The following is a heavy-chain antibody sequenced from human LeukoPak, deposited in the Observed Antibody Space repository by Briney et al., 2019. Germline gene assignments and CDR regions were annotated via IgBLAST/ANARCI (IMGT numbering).Heavy chain of an antibody. CDR3: AREEIRSWFDP. CDR1: GGAITNYY. Sequence: SETLSLTCGVSGGAITNYYWNWIRQAPGKGLEWLGYIYYTGSTTYNPSVKSRITISLDTSKKQISLKLRSVTAADTAVYYCAREEIRSWFDPWGQGTLVTASS. V-gene: IGHV4-59*01. CDR2: IYYTGST. J-gene: IGHJ5*02. D-gene: IGHD5-24*01.